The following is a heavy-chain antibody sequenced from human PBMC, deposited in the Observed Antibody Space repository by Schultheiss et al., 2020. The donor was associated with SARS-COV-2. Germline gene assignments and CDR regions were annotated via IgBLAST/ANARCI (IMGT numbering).Heavy chain of an antibody. V-gene: IGHV3-23*01. J-gene: IGHJ4*02. CDR2: ISGSGGST. Sequence: ETLSLTCTVSGGSISSSSYYWGWIRQPPGKGLEWVSAISGSGGSTYYADSVKGRFTISRDNSKNTLSLHMNSLRAEDTAVYYCARESSSSFDYWGQGTLVTVSS. D-gene: IGHD6-6*01. CDR3: ARESSSSFDY. CDR1: GGSISSSSYY.